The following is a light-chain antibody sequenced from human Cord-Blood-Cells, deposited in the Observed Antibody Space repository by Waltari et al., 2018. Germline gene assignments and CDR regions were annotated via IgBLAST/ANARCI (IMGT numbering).Light chain of an antibody. CDR1: SSDVGGYNY. V-gene: IGLV2-14*01. Sequence: QSALTQPASVSGSPGQSITISCTGTSSDVGGYNYVSWYQQHPGKAPKLMIYDVSNRPAGVSNRFSGSKSGNTASRTISGRQAEDEADYYCSSYTSSSTYVVGTGTKVTVL. CDR2: DVS. J-gene: IGLJ1*01. CDR3: SSYTSSSTYV.